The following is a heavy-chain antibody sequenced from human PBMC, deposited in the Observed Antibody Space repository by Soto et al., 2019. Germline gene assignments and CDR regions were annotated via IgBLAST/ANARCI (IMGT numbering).Heavy chain of an antibody. V-gene: IGHV4-38-2*02. CDR3: ARGGIAAAENWFDP. CDR2: IYHSGST. Sequence: SETLSLTCPVSGFSINTFYWSLVRPPAGKGLEWIGSIYHSGSTYYNPSLKSRVTISVDTSKNQFSLKLSSVTAADTAVYYCARGGIAAAENWFDPWGQGTRVNVSA. CDR1: GFSINTFY. J-gene: IGHJ5*02. D-gene: IGHD6-13*01.